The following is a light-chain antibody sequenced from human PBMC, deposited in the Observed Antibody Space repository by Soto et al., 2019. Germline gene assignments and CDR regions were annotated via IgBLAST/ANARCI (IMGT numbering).Light chain of an antibody. CDR3: SSFTKSRTWI. CDR1: STDIGSYDS. CDR2: EVT. J-gene: IGLJ2*01. Sequence: QSALTQPASVSGSPGQSITISCTGTSTDIGSYDSVSWYQHHPGKAPKLIICEVTNRPSGVSNRFSGSKSANTASLTISGLQAEDEADYYCSSFTKSRTWIFGGGTKVTVL. V-gene: IGLV2-14*01.